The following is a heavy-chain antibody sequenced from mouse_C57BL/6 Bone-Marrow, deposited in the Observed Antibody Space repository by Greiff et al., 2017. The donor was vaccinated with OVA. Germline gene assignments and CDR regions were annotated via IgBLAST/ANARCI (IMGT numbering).Heavy chain of an antibody. D-gene: IGHD1-1*01. CDR1: GYTFTDHT. V-gene: IGHV1-78*01. CDR2: IYPRDGST. CDR3: ARDYYGSSYWFAY. J-gene: IGHJ3*01. Sequence: VQLQQSDAELVKPGASVKISCKVSGYTFTDHTIHWMKQRPEQGLEWIGYIYPRDGSTKYNEKVKGKATLTADKSSSTAYMQLNSLTSEDSAVYFCARDYYGSSYWFAYWGQGTLVTVSA.